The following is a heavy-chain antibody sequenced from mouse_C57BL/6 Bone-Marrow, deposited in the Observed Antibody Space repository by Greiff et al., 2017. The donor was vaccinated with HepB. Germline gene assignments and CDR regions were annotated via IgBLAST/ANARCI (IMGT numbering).Heavy chain of an antibody. Sequence: QVQLQQPGAELVRPGSSVKLSCKASGYSFTSYWMHWVKQRPIQGLEWIGNIDPSDSETHYNQKFKDKATLTVDKSSSTAYMQLSSLTSEDSAVYYCARDHYDSSYTDYWGQGTTLTVSS. V-gene: IGHV1-52*01. CDR2: IDPSDSET. CDR1: GYSFTSYW. D-gene: IGHD1-1*01. J-gene: IGHJ2*01. CDR3: ARDHYDSSYTDY.